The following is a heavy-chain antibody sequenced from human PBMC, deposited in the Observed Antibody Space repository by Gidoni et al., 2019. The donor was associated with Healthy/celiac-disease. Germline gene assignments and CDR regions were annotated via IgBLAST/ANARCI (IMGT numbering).Heavy chain of an antibody. V-gene: IGHV1-69*04. CDR3: ARVWGSGVGRHWYFDL. CDR2: LGIA. J-gene: IGHJ2*01. Sequence: LGIANYAQKFQGRVTITADKSTSTAYMELSSLRSEDTAVYYCARVWGSGVGRHWYFDLWGRGTLVTVSS. D-gene: IGHD7-27*01.